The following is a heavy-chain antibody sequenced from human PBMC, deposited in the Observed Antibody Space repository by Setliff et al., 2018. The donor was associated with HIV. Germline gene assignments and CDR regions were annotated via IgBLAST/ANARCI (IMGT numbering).Heavy chain of an antibody. CDR1: GGSISGYY. V-gene: IGHV4-4*07. CDR2: IYSNGNT. D-gene: IGHD2-2*01. CDR3: TTVVPAAIPYFDY. J-gene: IGHJ4*02. Sequence: SETLSLTCPVSGGSISGYYWSWIRQPAGKRLEWIGRIYSNGNTNYNPSLKGRVTMSVSTSKNQFSLNLSSVTAADTAVYYCTTVVPAAIPYFDYWGQGALVTVSS.